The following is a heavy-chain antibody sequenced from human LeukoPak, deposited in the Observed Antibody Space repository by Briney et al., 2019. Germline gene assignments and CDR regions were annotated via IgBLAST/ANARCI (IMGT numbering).Heavy chain of an antibody. V-gene: IGHV4-34*01. CDR1: GGSFSGYY. CDR2: INHSGST. CDR3: ARDVSGQGDY. D-gene: IGHD3-10*01. J-gene: IGHJ4*02. Sequence: SETLSLTCAVYGGSFSGYYWSWIRQPPGKGLEWIGEINHSGSTNYNPSLKSRVTISVDTSKNQFSLKLSSVTAADTAVYYCARDVSGQGDYWGQGTLVTVSS.